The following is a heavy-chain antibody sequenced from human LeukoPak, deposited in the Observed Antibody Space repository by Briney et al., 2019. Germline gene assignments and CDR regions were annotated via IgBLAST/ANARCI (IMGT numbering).Heavy chain of an antibody. J-gene: IGHJ4*02. D-gene: IGHD3-22*01. CDR2: ISYDGSNK. CDR3: ARVQWLSFDY. Sequence: PGRSLRLSCAASGFTFISYGMHWVRQAPGKGLEWVAVISYDGSNKYYADSVKGRFTISRDNSKNTLYLQMNTLRAEDTAVYYCARVQWLSFDYWGQGTLVTVSS. V-gene: IGHV3-30*03. CDR1: GFTFISYG.